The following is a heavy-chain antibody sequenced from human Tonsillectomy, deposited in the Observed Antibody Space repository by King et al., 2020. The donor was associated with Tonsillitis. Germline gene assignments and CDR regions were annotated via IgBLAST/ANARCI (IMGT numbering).Heavy chain of an antibody. Sequence: QLQESGPGLVKPSETLSLTCTVSGGSISSSSYYWGWIRQPPGKGLEWIESIYYSGTAYHNPSLKSRVTISVDTSENHFSLKLSSVTAADTAVYFCYRSANFYNRDYWGQGTLLTVSS. CDR2: IYYSGTA. CDR1: GGSISSSSYY. D-gene: IGHD3-10*01. CDR3: YRSANFYNRDY. V-gene: IGHV4-39*02. J-gene: IGHJ4*02.